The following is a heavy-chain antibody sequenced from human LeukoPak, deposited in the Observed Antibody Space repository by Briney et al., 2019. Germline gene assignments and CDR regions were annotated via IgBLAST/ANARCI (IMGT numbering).Heavy chain of an antibody. V-gene: IGHV3-48*01. CDR3: ARGQRGRRWFH. D-gene: IGHD2-15*01. CDR1: GFTFSSYS. J-gene: IGHJ4*02. CDR2: ISSSSSTI. Sequence: GGSLRLSCAASGFTFSSYSMNWVRQAPGKGLEWVSYISSSSSTIYYADSVKGRFTISRDNAKNSLYLQMNSLRAEDTAVYYCARGQRGRRWFHWGQGTLVTVSS.